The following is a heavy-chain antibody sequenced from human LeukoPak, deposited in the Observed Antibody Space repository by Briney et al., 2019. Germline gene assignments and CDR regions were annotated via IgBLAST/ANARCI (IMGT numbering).Heavy chain of an antibody. CDR1: GGSISSSSYY. V-gene: IGHV4-39*01. J-gene: IGHJ2*01. CDR2: IYYSGST. CDR3: ARLSPYSSSWYGYFDL. D-gene: IGHD6-13*01. Sequence: SETLSLTCTVSGGSISSSSYYWGWIRQPPGKGLEWIGSIYYSGSTYYNPSLKSRVTISVDTSKNQFSLKLSSVTAADTAVYYCARLSPYSSSWYGYFDLWGRGTLVTVSS.